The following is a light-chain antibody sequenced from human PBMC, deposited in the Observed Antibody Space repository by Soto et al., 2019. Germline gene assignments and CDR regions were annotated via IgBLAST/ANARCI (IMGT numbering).Light chain of an antibody. CDR1: SSNIGSNT. CDR2: SNN. V-gene: IGLV1-44*01. CDR3: AAGDDSLNGYV. Sequence: QSALTQPPSASGTPGQRVTISCSGSSSNIGSNTVNWYQQLPGTAPKLLIYSNNQRPSGVPDRFSGSKSGTSASLAISGLQSEDEADYYCAAGDDSLNGYVLGTGTGSPS. J-gene: IGLJ1*01.